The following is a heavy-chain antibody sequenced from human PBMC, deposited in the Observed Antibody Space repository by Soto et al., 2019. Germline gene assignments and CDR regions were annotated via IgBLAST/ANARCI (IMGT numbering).Heavy chain of an antibody. CDR3: AKGDNLGPKTGYAFDP. J-gene: IGHJ5*02. Sequence: PSQTLSLTCAISGDSVSSNTASWNWIRQSPSRGLEWLGRTYFRSKWYNDYAVSVKIRIIINPDTSKNQFSLQLNSVTPEDTAVYFCAKGDNLGPKTGYAFDPWGQGIMDTSPQ. V-gene: IGHV6-1*01. CDR2: TYFRSKWYN. D-gene: IGHD5-12*01. CDR1: GDSVSSNTAS.